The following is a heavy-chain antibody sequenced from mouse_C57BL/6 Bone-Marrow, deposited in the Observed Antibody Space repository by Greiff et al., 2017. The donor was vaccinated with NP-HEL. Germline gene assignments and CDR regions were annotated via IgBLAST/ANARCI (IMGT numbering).Heavy chain of an antibody. CDR3: ARDDCVDY. Sequence: VQLQQSGPGLVQPSQSLSITCTVSGFSLTSYGVHWVRQSPGKGLEWLGVIWSGGSTDNNAAFISRLSISKDNSRSQVFFKMNSLQADDTAIYYCARDDCVDYWGQGTTLTVSS. V-gene: IGHV2-2*01. J-gene: IGHJ2*01. CDR1: GFSLTSYG. CDR2: IWSGGST. D-gene: IGHD2-12*01.